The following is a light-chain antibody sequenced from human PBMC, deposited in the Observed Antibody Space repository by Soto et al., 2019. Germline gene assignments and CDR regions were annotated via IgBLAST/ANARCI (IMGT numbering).Light chain of an antibody. Sequence: QSALTQPASVSGSPGQSITISCTGTSSDVGGYNYVSWYQQHPGKAPKLMIYDVSNRPSGVSNRFSGSKSGNTASLTISGLQAEDEADYYCSSHTSSCTIYVFGTGTKLTVL. CDR2: DVS. CDR1: SSDVGGYNY. J-gene: IGLJ1*01. CDR3: SSHTSSCTIYV. V-gene: IGLV2-14*01.